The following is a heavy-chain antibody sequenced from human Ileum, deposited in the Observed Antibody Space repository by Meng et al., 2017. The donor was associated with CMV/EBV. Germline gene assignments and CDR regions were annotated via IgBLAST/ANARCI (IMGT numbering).Heavy chain of an antibody. D-gene: IGHD3-3*02. CDR1: GLMFSDTW. CDR2: VKKKKDGGTT. CDR3: ASDAYFCIRD. V-gene: IGHV3-15*01. Sequence: GSLKISCEASGLMFSDTWMNWVRQAPGKGLEWVGHVKKKKDGGTTDLAAPVKGRFTISRDDSTGTVYLQMNNLKAEDTAVYYCASDAYFCIRDWGQGTLVTVSS. J-gene: IGHJ4*02.